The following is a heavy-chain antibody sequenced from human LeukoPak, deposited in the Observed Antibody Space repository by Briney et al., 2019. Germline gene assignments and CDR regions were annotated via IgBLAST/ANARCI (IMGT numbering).Heavy chain of an antibody. D-gene: IGHD2-2*01. CDR2: IYYSGST. V-gene: IGHV4-39*07. Sequence: SETLSLTCTVSGGSISSYYWGWIRQPPGKGLEWIGSIYYSGSTYYNPSLKSRVTISVDTSKNQFSLKLSSVTAADTAVYYCARLASVPRAGYWGQGTLVTVSS. J-gene: IGHJ4*02. CDR1: GGSISSYY. CDR3: ARLASVPRAGY.